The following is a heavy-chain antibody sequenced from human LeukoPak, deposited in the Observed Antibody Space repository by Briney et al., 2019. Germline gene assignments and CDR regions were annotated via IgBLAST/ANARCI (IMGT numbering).Heavy chain of an antibody. Sequence: SETLSLTCAVYGGSFSGYYWSWICQPPGKGLEWIGEINHSGSTNYNPSLKSRVTISVDTSKNQFSLKLSSVTAADTAVYYCARTRGILGAFDIWGQGTMVTVSS. CDR1: GGSFSGYY. CDR3: ARTRGILGAFDI. D-gene: IGHD3-16*01. CDR2: INHSGST. V-gene: IGHV4-34*01. J-gene: IGHJ3*02.